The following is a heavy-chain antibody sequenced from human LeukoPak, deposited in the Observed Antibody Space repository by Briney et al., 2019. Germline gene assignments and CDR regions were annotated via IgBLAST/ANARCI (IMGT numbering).Heavy chain of an antibody. J-gene: IGHJ4*02. D-gene: IGHD2-8*01. CDR2: INPNSGGT. CDR3: AGSLGYCTSNVCYLKY. CDR1: GYTFTGYY. V-gene: IGHV1-2*02. Sequence: GASVKVSCKASGYTFTGYYMHWVRQAPGQGLEWMGWINPNSGGTNYAQKLQGRVTMTTDTSTSTAYMELRSLRSDDTAVYYCAGSLGYCTSNVCYLKYWGQGTLVTVSS.